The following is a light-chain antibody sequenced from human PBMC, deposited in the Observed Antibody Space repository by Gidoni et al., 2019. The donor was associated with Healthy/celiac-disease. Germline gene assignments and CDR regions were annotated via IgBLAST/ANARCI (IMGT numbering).Light chain of an antibody. J-gene: IGKJ4*02. CDR1: QSISSY. CDR3: QQSYSTPRT. V-gene: IGKV1-39*01. CDR2: AAS. Sequence: DIQMTQSPSSLSASVGDRVTITCRASQSISSYLNWYQQTPGKAPKLLIYAASSLQSGVPSRFSGSGDGTEFTLTISSLQPEDFATYYCQQSYSTPRTFGGGTKVEIK.